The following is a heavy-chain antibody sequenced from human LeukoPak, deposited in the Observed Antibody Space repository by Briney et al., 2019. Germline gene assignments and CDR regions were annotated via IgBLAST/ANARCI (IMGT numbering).Heavy chain of an antibody. V-gene: IGHV4-61*02. CDR3: ASSPYWNPAGFDY. CDR1: GGSISSASYY. Sequence: PSQTLSLTCTVSGGSISSASYYWTWIRQPAGKGLEWIGRIYSSGSTNYNPSLKSRLTISVDTSENQFSLKLSSVTAADTAVYYCASSPYWNPAGFDYWGQGTLVTVSS. D-gene: IGHD1-1*01. CDR2: IYSSGST. J-gene: IGHJ4*02.